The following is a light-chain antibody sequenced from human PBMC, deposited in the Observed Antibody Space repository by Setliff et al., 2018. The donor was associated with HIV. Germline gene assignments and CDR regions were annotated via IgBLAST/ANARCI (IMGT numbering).Light chain of an antibody. V-gene: IGLV2-14*03. J-gene: IGLJ1*01. CDR1: NSDIGSHDY. CDR2: SVT. CDR3: ASHRDTNTLEV. Sequence: QSALTQPASVSGSPGQSITISCSGTNSDIGSHDYASWYQQHPGKAPKLIIFSVTYRPSGVSDRFSGSKSGNTASLTISGLQPEDEADYYCASHRDTNTLEVFGTGTKV.